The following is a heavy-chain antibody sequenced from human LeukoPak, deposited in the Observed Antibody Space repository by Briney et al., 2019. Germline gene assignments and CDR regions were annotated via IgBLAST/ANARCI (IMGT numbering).Heavy chain of an antibody. CDR2: INHSGST. Sequence: SETLSLTCAVYGGSFSGYYWSWIRQPPGKGLEWIGEINHSGSTNYNPSLKSRVTISVDTSKTQFSLKLSSVTAAGTAVYYCARGGAVAVDYWGQGTLVTVSS. D-gene: IGHD6-19*01. J-gene: IGHJ4*02. V-gene: IGHV4-34*01. CDR1: GGSFSGYY. CDR3: ARGGAVAVDY.